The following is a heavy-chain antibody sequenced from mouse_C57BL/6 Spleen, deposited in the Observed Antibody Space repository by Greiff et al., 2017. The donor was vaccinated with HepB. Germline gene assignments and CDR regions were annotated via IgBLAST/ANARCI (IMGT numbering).Heavy chain of an antibody. D-gene: IGHD1-1*01. CDR2: INPSSGYT. V-gene: IGHV1-7*01. CDR3: AISYYGSSYEVFYYYAMDY. CDR1: GYTFTSYW. J-gene: IGHJ4*01. Sequence: QVQLKQSGAELAKPGASVKLSCKASGYTFTSYWMHWVKQRPGQGLEWIGYINPSSGYTKYNQKFKDKATLTADKSSSTAYMQLSRLTYEDSAVYYCAISYYGSSYEVFYYYAMDYWGQGTSVTVSS.